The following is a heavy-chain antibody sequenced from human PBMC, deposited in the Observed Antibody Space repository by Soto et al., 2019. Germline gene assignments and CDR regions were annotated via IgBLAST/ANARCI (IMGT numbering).Heavy chain of an antibody. CDR2: IHSDGSSA. Sequence: EVQLVESGGDLVQPGGSLRLSCAASGFTFSSYWMNWVRQAPGERLVWVSRIHSDGSSANYADSVKGRFTISRDNAQNTLYRQMNSLRAEDTAVYHCGRGGRGSYYLDYWGQGTLFTVSS. V-gene: IGHV3-74*01. J-gene: IGHJ4*02. CDR1: GFTFSSYW. D-gene: IGHD3-10*01. CDR3: GRGGRGSYYLDY.